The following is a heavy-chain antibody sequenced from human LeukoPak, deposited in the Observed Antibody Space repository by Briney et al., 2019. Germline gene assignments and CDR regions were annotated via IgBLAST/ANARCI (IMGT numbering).Heavy chain of an antibody. CDR3: ARFGIVGD. V-gene: IGHV1-2*02. CDR2: INPNSGGT. Sequence: ASVKVSCKASGYTFTSYDINWVRQATGQGLEWMGWINPNSGGTNYAQKFQGRVTMTRDTSISTAYMELSRLRSDDTAVYYCARFGIVGDWGQGTLVTVSS. J-gene: IGHJ4*02. D-gene: IGHD1-26*01. CDR1: GYTFTSYD.